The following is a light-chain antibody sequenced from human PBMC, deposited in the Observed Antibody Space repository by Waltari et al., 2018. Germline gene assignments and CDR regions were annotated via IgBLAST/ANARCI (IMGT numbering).Light chain of an antibody. J-gene: IGLJ3*02. CDR3: QALGSNRWV. V-gene: IGLV3-1*01. CDR2: QDI. Sequence: SSELTQPPSVSVSPGQTASITCSGDILGSKYASWYQHKPGQSPLLVIYQDINRPSGIPERFSGSKSGNTATLTISGTQAMDDADYYCQALGSNRWVFGRGTKLTVL. CDR1: ILGSKY.